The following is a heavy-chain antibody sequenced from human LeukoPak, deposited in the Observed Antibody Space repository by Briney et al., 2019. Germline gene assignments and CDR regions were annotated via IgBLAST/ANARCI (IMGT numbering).Heavy chain of an antibody. CDR1: GFTFSSYG. V-gene: IGHV3-21*01. CDR2: ISSSSSYI. Sequence: GGSLRLSCAASGFTFSSYGMNWVRQAPGKGLEWVSSISSSSSYIYYADSVKGRFTISRDNAKNSLYLQMNSLRAEDTAVYYCARADILTGYCLVDPWGQGTLVTVSS. CDR3: ARADILTGYCLVDP. D-gene: IGHD3-9*01. J-gene: IGHJ5*02.